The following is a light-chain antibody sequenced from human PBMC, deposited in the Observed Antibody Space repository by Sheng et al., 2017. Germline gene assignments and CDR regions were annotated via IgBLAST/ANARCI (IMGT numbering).Light chain of an antibody. Sequence: QLTQSPSSLSASVGDRVIITCRASQGISTYLAWYQQKPXKAPKLLIYAASTLQGGVPSRFSGSGSGTDFTLTISSLQPEDFATYYCQQVTIFPYTFGQGTKLEIK. CDR1: QGISTY. CDR3: QQVTIFPYT. CDR2: AAS. V-gene: IGKV1-9*01. J-gene: IGKJ2*01.